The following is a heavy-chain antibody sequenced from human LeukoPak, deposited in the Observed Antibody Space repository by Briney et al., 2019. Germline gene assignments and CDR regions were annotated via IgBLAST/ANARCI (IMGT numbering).Heavy chain of an antibody. J-gene: IGHJ4*02. D-gene: IGHD2-2*01. CDR2: ISGSGDST. CDR1: GFTFSGFA. V-gene: IGHV3-23*01. Sequence: GGSLRLSCAASGFTFSGFAMSWVRQAPGKGLEWVSAISGSGDSTYYADSVKGRFTISRDNSKNTLYLQMNSLRAEDSAIYYCAKDQGYCSSTSCFFDYWGQGTLVTVSS. CDR3: AKDQGYCSSTSCFFDY.